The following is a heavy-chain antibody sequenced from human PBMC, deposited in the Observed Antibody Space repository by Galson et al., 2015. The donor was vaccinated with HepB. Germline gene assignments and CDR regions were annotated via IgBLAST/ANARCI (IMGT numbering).Heavy chain of an antibody. J-gene: IGHJ4*02. CDR3: AKEGRGGFDY. V-gene: IGHV3-30*02. CDR1: GFTFSSSG. CDR2: IRYDGTNK. Sequence: SLRLSCAASGFTFSSSGMHWVRQAPGKGLEWVAFIRYDGTNKYYADSVKGRFTISRDNSKNTLYLQMISLRTEDTAVYYCAKEGRGGFDYWGQGTLVTVSS. D-gene: IGHD3-16*01.